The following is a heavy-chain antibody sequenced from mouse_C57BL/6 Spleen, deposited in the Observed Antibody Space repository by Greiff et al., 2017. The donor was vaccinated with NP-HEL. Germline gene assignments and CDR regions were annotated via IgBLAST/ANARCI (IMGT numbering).Heavy chain of an antibody. J-gene: IGHJ2*01. CDR1: GYTFTDYY. D-gene: IGHD2-10*02. CDR3: ARRVWGSFDY. CDR2: INPNNGGT. Sequence: VQLQQSGPELVKPGASVKISCKASGYTFTDYYMNWVKQSHGKSLEWIGDINPNNGGTSYNQKFKGKATLTVDKSSSTAYMELRSLTSEDSAVYYWARRVWGSFDYWGQGTTLTVSS. V-gene: IGHV1-26*01.